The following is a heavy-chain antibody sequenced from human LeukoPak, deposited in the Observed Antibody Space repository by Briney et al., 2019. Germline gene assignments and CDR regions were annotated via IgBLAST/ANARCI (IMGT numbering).Heavy chain of an antibody. Sequence: QPGGSLRLSCAASGFTFSSYGMRWVRQAPGKGLEWVAVIWYDGSNKYYADSVKGRFTISRDNSKNTLYLQMNSLRAEDTAVYYCARSPGDTYYYDSSGYYNSYYFDCWGQGTLVTVSS. CDR3: ARSPGDTYYYDSSGYYNSYYFDC. J-gene: IGHJ4*02. V-gene: IGHV3-33*01. CDR2: IWYDGSNK. D-gene: IGHD3-22*01. CDR1: GFTFSSYG.